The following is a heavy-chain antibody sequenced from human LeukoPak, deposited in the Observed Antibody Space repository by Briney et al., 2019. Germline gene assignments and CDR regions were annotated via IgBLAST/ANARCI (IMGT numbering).Heavy chain of an antibody. J-gene: IGHJ4*02. CDR2: IITTGGVS. CDR3: AKASRRLCSSSSCYTLDS. D-gene: IGHD2-2*02. V-gene: IGHV3-23*01. Sequence: GGSLRLSSTASGFTFNTYAMSWVRQAPGKGLEWVSTIITTGGVSDYADSVKGRFTISRDNSRNTLYVQMNSLRAEDTAVYYCAKASRRLCSSSSCYTLDSWGQGTLVTVSS. CDR1: GFTFNTYA.